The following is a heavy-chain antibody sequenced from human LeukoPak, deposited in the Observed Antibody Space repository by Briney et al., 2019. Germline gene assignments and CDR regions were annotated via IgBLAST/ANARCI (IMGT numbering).Heavy chain of an antibody. J-gene: IGHJ4*02. CDR3: AKRLLFGIAAVADFDY. Sequence: GGSLRLSCAASGFTFSSYWMSWVRQAPGKGLEWVSGISGSGGSTYYADSVKGRFTISRDNSKNTLYLQMNSLRAEDTAVYYCAKRLLFGIAAVADFDYWGQGTPVTVSS. CDR2: ISGSGGST. CDR1: GFTFSSYW. V-gene: IGHV3-23*01. D-gene: IGHD6-13*01.